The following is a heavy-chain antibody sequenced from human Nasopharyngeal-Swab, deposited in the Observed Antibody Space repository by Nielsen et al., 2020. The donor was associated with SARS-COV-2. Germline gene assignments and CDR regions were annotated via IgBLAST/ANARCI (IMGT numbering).Heavy chain of an antibody. J-gene: IGHJ4*02. D-gene: IGHD3-3*01. CDR2: IWYDGSNK. Sequence: GGSLRLSCAASGFTFSSYGMHWVRQVPGKGLEWVAVIWYDGSNKYYADSVKGRFTISRDNSKNTLYLQMNSLRAEDTAVYYCARGDYDFWSGYPRYFDYWGQGTLVTVSS. CDR1: GFTFSSYG. V-gene: IGHV3-33*01. CDR3: ARGDYDFWSGYPRYFDY.